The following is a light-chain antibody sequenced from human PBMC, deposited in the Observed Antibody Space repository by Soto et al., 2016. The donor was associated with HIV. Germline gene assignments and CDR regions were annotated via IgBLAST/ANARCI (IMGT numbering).Light chain of an antibody. CDR3: QQSSETPRT. CDR2: SAY. V-gene: IGKV1-39*01. J-gene: IGKJ1*01. CDR1: QSISNY. Sequence: DIQMTQSPSSLSASVGDRVTITCRASQSISNYVNWYQQKPGQAPKVLISSAYTLESGVSSRFSGSRSGAVFTLTISSLQPEDFGTYYCQQSSETPRTFGQGTKVEIK.